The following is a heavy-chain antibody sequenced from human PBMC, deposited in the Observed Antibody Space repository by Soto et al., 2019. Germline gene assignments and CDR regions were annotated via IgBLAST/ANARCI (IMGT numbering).Heavy chain of an antibody. J-gene: IGHJ4*02. Sequence: PGGTLRLFCAPSGLTCSASALDWFRPPPDKGLEWWTVISADGGNRYYADYVQGRFTMYRDNSKNTLDLQMNSLRVEDTAIYICAHSAGLYHTDDFWGQGTPVTVSS. V-gene: IGHV3-30-3*01. CDR3: AHSAGLYHTDDF. CDR2: ISADGGNR. CDR1: GLTCSASA. D-gene: IGHD5-18*01.